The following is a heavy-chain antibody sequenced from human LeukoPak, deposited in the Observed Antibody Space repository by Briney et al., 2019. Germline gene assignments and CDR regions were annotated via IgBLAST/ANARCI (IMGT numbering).Heavy chain of an antibody. CDR1: GGSISSYY. CDR2: IYTSGST. Sequence: SETLSLTCTVSGGSISSYYWSWIRQPAGKGLEWIGRIYTSGSTNYNPSLKSRVTMPVDTSKNQFSLKLSSVTAADTAVYYCARVSGSSNPYYYYYMDVWGKGTTVTVSS. D-gene: IGHD6-19*01. V-gene: IGHV4-4*07. J-gene: IGHJ6*03. CDR3: ARVSGSSNPYYYYYMDV.